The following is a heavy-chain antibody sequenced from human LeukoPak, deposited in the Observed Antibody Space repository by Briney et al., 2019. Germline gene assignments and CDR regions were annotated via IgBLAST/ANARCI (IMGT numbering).Heavy chain of an antibody. V-gene: IGHV3-7*01. J-gene: IGHJ4*02. CDR1: GFTFSSYW. CDR3: AREGGEEV. Sequence: GGSLRLSCAVSGFTFSSYWMSWVRQAPGKGLEWVANIKQDGSEKYYVDSVKGRFTISRDNAKNSLYLQMNSLRAEDTAVYYCAREGGEEVWGQGTLVTVSS. CDR2: IKQDGSEK. D-gene: IGHD3-16*01.